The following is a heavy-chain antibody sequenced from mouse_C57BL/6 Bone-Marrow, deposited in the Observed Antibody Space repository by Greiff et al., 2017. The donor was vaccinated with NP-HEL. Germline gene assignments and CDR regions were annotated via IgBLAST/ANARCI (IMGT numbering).Heavy chain of an antibody. V-gene: IGHV5-12*01. J-gene: IGHJ4*01. CDR2: ISNGGGST. CDR1: GFTFSDYY. CDR3: ARHDYLYYYAMDY. D-gene: IGHD2-4*01. Sequence: EVQGVESGGGLVQPGGSLKLSCAASGFTFSDYYMYWVRQTPEKRLEWVAYISNGGGSTYYPDTVKGRFTISRDNAKNTLYLQMSRLKSEDTAMYYCARHDYLYYYAMDYWGQGTSVTVSS.